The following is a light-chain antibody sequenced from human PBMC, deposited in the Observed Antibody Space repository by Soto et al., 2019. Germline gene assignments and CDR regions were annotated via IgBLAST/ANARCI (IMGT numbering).Light chain of an antibody. J-gene: IGKJ1*01. CDR3: HQYNSYPRT. CDR1: QTIYSW. CDR2: KAS. Sequence: DIQMTQSPSSLSASVGDRVTITCRASQTIYSWLAWYQQKPGQAPRLLIHKASTVETGVPSRFSGSGYGSEFTLIISSLQPDDSATYYCHQYNSYPRTFGQGTKVEV. V-gene: IGKV1-5*03.